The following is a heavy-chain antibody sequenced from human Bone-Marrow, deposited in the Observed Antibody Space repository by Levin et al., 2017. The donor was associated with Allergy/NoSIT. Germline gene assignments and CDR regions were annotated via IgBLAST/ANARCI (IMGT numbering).Heavy chain of an antibody. CDR2: IYHSGST. V-gene: IGHV4-30-2*01. Sequence: PSETLSLTCAVSGGSISSGGYSWSWIRQPPGKGLEWIGYIYHSGSTYYNPSLKSRVTISVDRSKNQFTLKLSSVTAADTAVYYCARGGYPGGIFDYWGQGTLVTVSS. CDR1: GGSISSGGYS. J-gene: IGHJ4*02. CDR3: ARGGYPGGIFDY. D-gene: IGHD3-16*01.